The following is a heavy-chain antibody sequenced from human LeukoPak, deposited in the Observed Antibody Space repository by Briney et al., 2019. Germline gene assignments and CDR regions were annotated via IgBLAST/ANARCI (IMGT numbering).Heavy chain of an antibody. Sequence: GRSLRLSCAASGFTFDDYAMHWVRQAPGKGLEWVSGISWNSGSIGYADSVRGRFTISRDNAKNSLYLQMNSLRAEDTALYYCAKAFRAKDDYWGQGTLVTVSS. D-gene: IGHD4/OR15-4a*01. CDR1: GFTFDDYA. J-gene: IGHJ4*02. CDR2: ISWNSGSI. CDR3: AKAFRAKDDY. V-gene: IGHV3-9*01.